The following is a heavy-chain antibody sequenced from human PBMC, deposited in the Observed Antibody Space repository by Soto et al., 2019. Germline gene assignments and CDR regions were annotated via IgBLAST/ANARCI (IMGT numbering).Heavy chain of an antibody. CDR2: ISAYNGNT. D-gene: IGHD3-3*01. Sequence: ASVKVSCKASGYTFTSYGISWVRQAPGQGLEWMGWISAYNGNTNYAQKLQGRVTITADESTSTAYMELSSLRSEDTAVYYCARDRGDFWSGYYNYYYYGMDVWGQGTTVTVSS. CDR1: GYTFTSYG. V-gene: IGHV1-18*01. CDR3: ARDRGDFWSGYYNYYYYGMDV. J-gene: IGHJ6*02.